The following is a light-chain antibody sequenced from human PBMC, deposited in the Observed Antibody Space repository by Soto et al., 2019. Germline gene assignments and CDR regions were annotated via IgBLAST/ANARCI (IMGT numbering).Light chain of an antibody. CDR1: QSVSSNY. V-gene: IGKV3-20*01. CDR3: HQYGGSPVYT. CDR2: GAS. Sequence: EIVLTQSPGTLSLSPGERATLACRASQSVSSNYLVWYQQKPGQAPRLLIYGASSRATGIPERFSGSGSGTDFTLTISRLEPDDFAVYYCHQYGGSPVYTLGQGTKLEIK. J-gene: IGKJ2*01.